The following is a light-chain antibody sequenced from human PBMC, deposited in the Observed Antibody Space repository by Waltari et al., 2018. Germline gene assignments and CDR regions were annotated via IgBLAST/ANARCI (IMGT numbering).Light chain of an antibody. V-gene: IGLV3-21*04. CDR1: NIGSNS. CDR3: QVWDGSSDHVL. CDR2: YDT. J-gene: IGLJ2*01. Sequence: SDVLTQPPSVSLAPGKTARITCGENNIGSNSVHWYQQKPGQAPVLVIYYDTDRPSGIPERFSGSNSGSTATLTISRVEDGDEADYYCQVWDGSSDHVLFGGGTKLTVL.